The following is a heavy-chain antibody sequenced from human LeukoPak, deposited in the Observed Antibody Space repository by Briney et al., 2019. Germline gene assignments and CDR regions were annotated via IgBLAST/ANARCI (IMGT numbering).Heavy chain of an antibody. D-gene: IGHD4-17*01. J-gene: IGHJ4*02. V-gene: IGHV3-21*01. Sequence: GGSLRLSCAASGFTFSSYTMNWVRQAPGKGLEWVSSITSSSSYIYYADSVMGRFTISRDNAKNSLYLQMNSLRAEDTAMYYCAREGRGYGDPIDYWGQGTLVTVSS. CDR2: ITSSSSYI. CDR3: AREGRGYGDPIDY. CDR1: GFTFSSYT.